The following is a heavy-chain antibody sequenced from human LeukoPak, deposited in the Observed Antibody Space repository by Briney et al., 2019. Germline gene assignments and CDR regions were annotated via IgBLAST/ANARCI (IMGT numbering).Heavy chain of an antibody. CDR3: ARYEGDYGDYGPIY. Sequence: SETLSLTCAVYGGSFGGYYWSWIRQPPGKGLEWIGEINHSGSTNYNPSLKSRVTISVDTSKNQFSLKLSSVTAADTAVYYCARYEGDYGDYGPIYWGQGTLVTVSS. CDR1: GGSFGGYY. D-gene: IGHD4-17*01. J-gene: IGHJ4*02. CDR2: INHSGST. V-gene: IGHV4-34*01.